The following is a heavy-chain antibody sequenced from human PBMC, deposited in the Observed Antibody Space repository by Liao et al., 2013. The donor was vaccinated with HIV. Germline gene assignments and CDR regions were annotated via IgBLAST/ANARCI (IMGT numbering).Heavy chain of an antibody. CDR3: ARSMLLRPNWFDP. CDR2: IYTSGST. CDR1: GGSISSSSYY. J-gene: IGHJ5*02. Sequence: QLQLQESGPGLVKPSETLSLTCTVSGGSISSSSYYWSWIRQPAGKGLEWIGRIYTSGSTNYNPSLKSRVTISIDTSKNQFSLKLSSVTAADTAVYYCARSMLLRPNWFDPWGQGTLVTVSS. V-gene: IGHV4-61*02. D-gene: IGHD2-15*01.